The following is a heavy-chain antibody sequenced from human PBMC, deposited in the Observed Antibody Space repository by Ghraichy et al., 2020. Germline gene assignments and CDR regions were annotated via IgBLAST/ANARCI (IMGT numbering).Heavy chain of an antibody. D-gene: IGHD3-10*01. CDR1: GGSFSGYY. J-gene: IGHJ1*01. CDR3: AGLGENSAEYFQH. Sequence: SETLSLTCAVYGGSFSGYYWSWIRQPPGKGLEWIGEINHSGSTNYNPSLKSRVTISVDTSKNQFSLKLSSVTAADTAVYYCAGLGENSAEYFQHWGQGTLVTVSS. CDR2: INHSGST. V-gene: IGHV4-34*01.